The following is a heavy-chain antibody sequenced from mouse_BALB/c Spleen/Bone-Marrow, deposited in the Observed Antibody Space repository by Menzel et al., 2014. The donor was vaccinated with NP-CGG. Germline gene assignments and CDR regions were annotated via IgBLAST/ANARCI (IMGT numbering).Heavy chain of an antibody. J-gene: IGHJ2*01. CDR2: INPGIGGT. CDR3: ARYTRDY. V-gene: IGHV1-54*01. Sequence: VQLQQSGDELVRPGTSVKVSCKASGYAFTNYLIEWFKQRPGQGLEWIGRINPGIGGTTYNAKFKGKATLTADKSSTTAYMQLSSLTSDDSAVYFCARYTRDYWGQGTTPTVSS. CDR1: GYAFTNYL.